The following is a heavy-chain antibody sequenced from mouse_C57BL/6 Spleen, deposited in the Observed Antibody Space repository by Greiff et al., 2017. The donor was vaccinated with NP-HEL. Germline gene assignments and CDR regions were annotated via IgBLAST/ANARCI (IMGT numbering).Heavy chain of an antibody. CDR3: ARKETTVVATGYFDY. V-gene: IGHV1-64*01. CDR1: GYTFTSYW. Sequence: QVQLQQPGAELVKPGASVKLSCKASGYTFTSYWMHWVKQRPGQGLEWIGMIHPNSGSTNYNEKFKSKATLTVDKSSSTAYMQLSSLTSEDSAVDYCARKETTVVATGYFDYWGQGTTLTVSS. J-gene: IGHJ2*01. CDR2: IHPNSGST. D-gene: IGHD1-1*01.